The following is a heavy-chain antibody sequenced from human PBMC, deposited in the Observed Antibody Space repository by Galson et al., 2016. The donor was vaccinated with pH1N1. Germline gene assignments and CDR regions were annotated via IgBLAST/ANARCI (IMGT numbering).Heavy chain of an antibody. D-gene: IGHD3/OR15-3a*01. CDR1: GFTFTSYA. Sequence: SLRLSCAASGFTFTSYAFHWVRQAPGKGLEWVAVISNDGTKKYYTDSVKGRFSVSRDNSKNTLFLQMNSLRGDDTAVYYCARAVFYDVDSLDCYFDYWGQGTLVTVSS. CDR3: ARAVFYDVDSLDCYFDY. CDR2: ISNDGTKK. V-gene: IGHV3-30*04. J-gene: IGHJ4*02.